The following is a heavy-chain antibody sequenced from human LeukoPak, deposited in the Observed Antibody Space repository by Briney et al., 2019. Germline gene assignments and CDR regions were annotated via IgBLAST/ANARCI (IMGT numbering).Heavy chain of an antibody. CDR3: ARNSGSYPQGGDY. CDR2: IIPIFGTA. J-gene: IGHJ4*02. D-gene: IGHD1-26*01. CDR1: GGTFSSYA. V-gene: IGHV1-69*01. Sequence: SVKVSCKASGGTFSSYAISWVRQAPGQGLEWMGGIIPIFGTANYAQKFQGRVTITADESTSTAYMGLSSLRSEDTAVYYCARNSGSYPQGGDYWGQGTLVTVSS.